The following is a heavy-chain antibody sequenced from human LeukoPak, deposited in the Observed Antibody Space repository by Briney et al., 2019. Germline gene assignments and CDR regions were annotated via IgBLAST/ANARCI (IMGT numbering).Heavy chain of an antibody. Sequence: PSETLSLTCAVYGGSFSGYYWSWIRQPPGKGLEWNGEINHSGSTNYNPSLKSRVTISVDTSKNQFSLQLRSVTAADTAVYYCARRGSGYYYVGTDYWRQRTLVTVSS. CDR2: INHSGST. D-gene: IGHD3-22*01. CDR3: ARRGSGYYYVGTDY. J-gene: IGHJ4*02. V-gene: IGHV4-34*01. CDR1: GGSFSGYY.